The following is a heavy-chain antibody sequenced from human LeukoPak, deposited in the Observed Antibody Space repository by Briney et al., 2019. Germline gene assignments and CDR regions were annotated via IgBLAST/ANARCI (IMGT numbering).Heavy chain of an antibody. Sequence: GGSLRLSCAASGFTFSSYGMHWVRQAPGKGLEWVAFIRYDGSNKYYADSVKGRFTISRDNSKNTLYLQMNSLRAEDTAVYYCAKDLRPGYSSGWHNYFDYWGQGTLVTVSS. CDR3: AKDLRPGYSSGWHNYFDY. CDR1: GFTFSSYG. CDR2: IRYDGSNK. D-gene: IGHD6-19*01. J-gene: IGHJ4*02. V-gene: IGHV3-30*02.